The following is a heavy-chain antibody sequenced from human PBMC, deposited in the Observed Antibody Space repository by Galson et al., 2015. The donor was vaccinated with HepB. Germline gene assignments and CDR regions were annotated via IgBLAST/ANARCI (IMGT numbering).Heavy chain of an antibody. J-gene: IGHJ6*02. CDR2: INPRGGDT. CDR3: SRFDYYFGLDV. V-gene: IGHV1-46*03. Sequence: SVKVSCKASGYKFTNYNIHWIRQAPGQGLDWMARINPRGGDTTFSQTFRDRVTVTSETSTSTVYMEMNSLTSEDAAVYYCSRFDYYFGLDVWGQGTTVIVSS. CDR1: GYKFTNYN.